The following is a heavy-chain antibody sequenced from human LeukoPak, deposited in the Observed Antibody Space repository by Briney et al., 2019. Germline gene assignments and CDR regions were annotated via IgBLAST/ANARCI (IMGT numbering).Heavy chain of an antibody. CDR2: ISSSGSTI. CDR3: ARPPPRAYYYDSSGYYYDY. V-gene: IGHV3-48*03. CDR1: GFTFSSYE. D-gene: IGHD3-22*01. J-gene: IGHJ4*02. Sequence: GGSLRLSCAASGFTFSSYEMNWVRQAPGKGLEWVSYISSSGSTIYYADSVKGRFTIPRDNAKNSLYLQMNSLRAEDTAVYYCARPPPRAYYYDSSGYYYDYWGQGTLVTVSS.